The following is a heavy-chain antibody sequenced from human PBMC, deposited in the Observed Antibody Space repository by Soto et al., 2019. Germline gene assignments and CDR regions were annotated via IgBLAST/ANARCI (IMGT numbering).Heavy chain of an antibody. V-gene: IGHV4-34*01. J-gene: IGHJ4*02. CDR1: GGSFNDHY. CDR2: TTHSGRT. Sequence: QVQLQQWGAGLLKPSETLSLICAVYGGSFNDHYWTWIRQPPGKGLEWIGETTHSGRTTYAPSLKSRLTISVDTSKKQFSLVLMSVTAADTAVYYCARGFSPGPFHYWGQGTLVTVSS. CDR3: ARGFSPGPFHY.